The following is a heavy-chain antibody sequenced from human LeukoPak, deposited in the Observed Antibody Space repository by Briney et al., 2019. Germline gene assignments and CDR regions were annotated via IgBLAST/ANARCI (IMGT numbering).Heavy chain of an antibody. D-gene: IGHD3-3*01. CDR1: GFTVYNNY. CDR2: ITTDGSST. CDR3: ARAGYFDFWSGYAKDYYYYMDV. Sequence: PGGSLRLSCEASGFTVYNNYMGWVRQAPGKGLVWVSRITTDGSSTSYAGSVKGRFTISRDNAKNTLYLQMNSLRVEDTAVYYCARAGYFDFWSGYAKDYYYYMDVWGKGTTVTVSS. V-gene: IGHV3-74*01. J-gene: IGHJ6*03.